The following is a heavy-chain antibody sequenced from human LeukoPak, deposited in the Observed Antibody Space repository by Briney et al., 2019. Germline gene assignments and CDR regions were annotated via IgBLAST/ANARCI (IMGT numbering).Heavy chain of an antibody. CDR1: GFTFSSYS. CDR2: ISSSSNYI. Sequence: PGGSLRLSCAASGFTFSSYSMNWVRQAPGKGLEWVSSISSSSNYIYYADSVKGRFTISRDNAKNSLYLQMNSLRAEDTAVYYCARVEASGYDYGAFDYWGQGTLVTVSS. J-gene: IGHJ4*02. CDR3: ARVEASGYDYGAFDY. V-gene: IGHV3-21*01. D-gene: IGHD5-12*01.